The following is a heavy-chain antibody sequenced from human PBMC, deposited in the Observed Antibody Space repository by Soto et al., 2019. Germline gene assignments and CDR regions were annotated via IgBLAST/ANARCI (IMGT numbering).Heavy chain of an antibody. V-gene: IGHV3-23*01. CDR1: GFTFSSYA. D-gene: IGHD6-19*01. Sequence: EVQLLESGGGLVQPGGSLRLSCAASGFTFSSYAMSWVRQAPGKGLEWVSAIISASGGTTYYADSVRGRFTISRDNSKNTIYLQMNSLRADDSAVYYCAKHMAPGWEPFDWGQGTLVTVSS. CDR2: ISASGGTT. CDR3: AKHMAPGWEPFD. J-gene: IGHJ4*02.